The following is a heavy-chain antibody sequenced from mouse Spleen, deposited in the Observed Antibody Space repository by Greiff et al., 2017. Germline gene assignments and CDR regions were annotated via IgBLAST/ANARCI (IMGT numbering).Heavy chain of an antibody. D-gene: IGHD3-1*01. CDR2: ISSGGSYT. Sequence: EVKVVESGGGLVKPGGSLKLSCAASGFTFSSYAMSWVRQTPEKRLEWVATISSGGSYTYYPDSVKGRFTISRDNAKNTLYLQMSSLRSEDTAMYYCARLRARGGFAYWGQGTLVTVSA. CDR3: ARLRARGGFAY. J-gene: IGHJ3*01. V-gene: IGHV5-9-1*01. CDR1: GFTFSSYA.